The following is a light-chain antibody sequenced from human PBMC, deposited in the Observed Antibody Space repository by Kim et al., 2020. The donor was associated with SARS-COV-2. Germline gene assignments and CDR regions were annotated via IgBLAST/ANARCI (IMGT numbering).Light chain of an antibody. CDR2: DAY. J-gene: IGKJ4*01. CDR1: EDSNNH. Sequence: SASVEDRVTTTCEGSEDSNNHLKWHQKKPGEATNLLFYDAYKLETGAPSRCSGSGAGKDSTLNISSQQPEDIATYYCQQYDNLPTFGGGTKVDIK. CDR3: QQYDNLPT. V-gene: IGKV1-33*01.